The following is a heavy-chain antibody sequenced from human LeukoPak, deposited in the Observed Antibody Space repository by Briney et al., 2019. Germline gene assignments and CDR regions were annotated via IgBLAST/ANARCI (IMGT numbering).Heavy chain of an antibody. J-gene: IGHJ5*02. Sequence: SQTLSLTCTVSGGSIISGGYYWSWIRQVPGKGLEWIGYIYYSGSTRYNPSLKSRVMLSVDTSKNQLSLKVRSVTAADTAVYCCARGHNSGWYNWFDPWGQGILVTVSS. CDR3: ARGHNSGWYNWFDP. D-gene: IGHD6-19*01. CDR1: GGSIISGGYY. V-gene: IGHV4-31*03. CDR2: IYYSGST.